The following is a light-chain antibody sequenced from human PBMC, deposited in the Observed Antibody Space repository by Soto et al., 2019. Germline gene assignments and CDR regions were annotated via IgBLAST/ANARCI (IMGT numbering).Light chain of an antibody. V-gene: IGLV2-14*01. Sequence: QSVLTQPASVSGSPGQSITISCTGTSSDVGNYNYVSWYQQYPGRVPKLLIYMVSNRPSGVSNRFSGSKSGNTASLTISGLQAEDEADYYCCSYAGSSTDVFGTGTKVTV. CDR3: CSYAGSSTDV. J-gene: IGLJ1*01. CDR1: SSDVGNYNY. CDR2: MVS.